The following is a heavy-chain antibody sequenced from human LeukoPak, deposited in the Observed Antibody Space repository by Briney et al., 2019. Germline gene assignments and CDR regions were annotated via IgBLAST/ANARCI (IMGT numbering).Heavy chain of an antibody. Sequence: PSETLSLTCTVSGGSISSYYWSWIRQPPGKGLEWIGYIYYSGSTNYNPSLKSRVTISVDTSKNQFSLKLSSVTAADTAVYYCASSYYYDSSGYQYYFDYWGQGTLVTVSS. CDR1: GGSISSYY. D-gene: IGHD3-22*01. V-gene: IGHV4-59*01. CDR3: ASSYYYDSSGYQYYFDY. J-gene: IGHJ4*02. CDR2: IYYSGST.